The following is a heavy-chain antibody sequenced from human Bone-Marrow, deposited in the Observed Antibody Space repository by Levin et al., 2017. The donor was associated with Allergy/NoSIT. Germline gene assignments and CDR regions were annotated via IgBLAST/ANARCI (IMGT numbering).Heavy chain of an antibody. V-gene: IGHV3-7*01. CDR3: AREPAALDY. D-gene: IGHD2-2*01. CDR1: GFTFSSYW. CDR2: IKGDGSEK. Sequence: GASVKVSCAGAGFTFSSYWMSWVRQAPGKGLEWVANIKGDGSEKYYVDSVKGRFTISRDNAKNSLYLQMNSLRAEDTAVYYCAREPAALDYWGQGTQVTVSS. J-gene: IGHJ4*02.